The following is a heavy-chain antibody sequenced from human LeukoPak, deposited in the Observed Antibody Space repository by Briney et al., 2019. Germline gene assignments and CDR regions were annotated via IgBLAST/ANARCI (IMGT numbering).Heavy chain of an antibody. CDR2: ISGSGDTT. V-gene: IGHV3-23*01. D-gene: IGHD1-26*01. Sequence: GGSLRLSCAASRFTFSNYAMSWVRQAPGKGLEWVSAISGSGDTTYYADSVKGRFTISGDNSRNTLYLQMNSLRAEDTAVYYCARDWRELHLPKYTDYWGQGTLVTVSS. CDR3: ARDWRELHLPKYTDY. J-gene: IGHJ4*02. CDR1: RFTFSNYA.